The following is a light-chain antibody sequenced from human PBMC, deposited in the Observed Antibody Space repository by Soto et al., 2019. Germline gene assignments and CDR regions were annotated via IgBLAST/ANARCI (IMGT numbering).Light chain of an antibody. V-gene: IGKV3-15*01. J-gene: IGKJ1*01. CDR1: YTVGTN. Sequence: EIVLTQFPSGLSVSPGGRANDWNWASYTVGTNLAWYQQKPGQAPRLLIYDTSTRATGVPARFSGSGSGTEFTLTFSTLQAEDSAVYHCHQYSNTFRTFGQGTKVDIK. CDR2: DTS. CDR3: HQYSNTFRT.